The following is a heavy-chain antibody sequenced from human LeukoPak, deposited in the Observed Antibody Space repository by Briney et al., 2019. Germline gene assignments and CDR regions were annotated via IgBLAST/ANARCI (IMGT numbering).Heavy chain of an antibody. CDR1: GFTFSSYS. V-gene: IGHV3-21*01. CDR2: ILSSSNYI. CDR3: ARDFGSSGDFHAFDI. Sequence: GGSLRLSCVASGFTFSSYSMNWVRQAPGKGLEWVSSILSSSNYIYYADSLKGRFTISRDNAKNSLYLQMNSLRAEDTAVYYCARDFGSSGDFHAFDIWGQGTMVTVSS. D-gene: IGHD4-17*01. J-gene: IGHJ3*02.